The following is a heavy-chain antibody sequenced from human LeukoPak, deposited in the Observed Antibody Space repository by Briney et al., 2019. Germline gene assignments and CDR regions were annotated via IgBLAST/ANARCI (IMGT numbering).Heavy chain of an antibody. Sequence: PSETLSLTCTVSGVAISSSSYCWGWIRQPPGQGLEWIGYIYHSGSTYYNPSLKRRVTISVDTYKNQFSLKLSSVTAADKAVSYCARQESFITIFGVDPEAVAFDIWGQGTMVTVSS. J-gene: IGHJ3*02. V-gene: IGHV4-39*01. CDR3: ARQESFITIFGVDPEAVAFDI. CDR1: GVAISSSSYC. CDR2: IYHSGST. D-gene: IGHD3-3*01.